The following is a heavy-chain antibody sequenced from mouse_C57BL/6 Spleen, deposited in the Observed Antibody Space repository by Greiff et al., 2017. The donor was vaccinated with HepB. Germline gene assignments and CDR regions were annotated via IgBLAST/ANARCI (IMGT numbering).Heavy chain of an antibody. CDR1: GYTFTGYW. Sequence: QVQLQQSGAELMKPGASVKLSCKATGYTFTGYWIEWVKQRPGHGLEWIGEILPGSGSTNYNEKFKGKATFTADTSSNTAYMQLSSLTTEDSAIYYCARGGGLNDNYPYAMDYWGQGTSVTVSS. CDR3: ARGGGLNDNYPYAMDY. J-gene: IGHJ4*01. CDR2: ILPGSGST. V-gene: IGHV1-9*01. D-gene: IGHD2-1*01.